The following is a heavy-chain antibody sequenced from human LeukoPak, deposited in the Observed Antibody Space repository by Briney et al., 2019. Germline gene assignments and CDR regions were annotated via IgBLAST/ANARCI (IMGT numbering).Heavy chain of an antibody. V-gene: IGHV3-23*01. J-gene: IGHJ5*02. Sequence: QSGGSLRLSCAASGFTFSSYWMTWVRQAPGKGLEWVSAISGSGGSTYYADSVKGRFTISRDNSKNTLYLQMNSLRAGDTAVYYCAKENRVDFGWPEWFDPWGQGTLVTVSS. CDR2: ISGSGGST. D-gene: IGHD3-10*01. CDR1: GFTFSSYW. CDR3: AKENRVDFGWPEWFDP.